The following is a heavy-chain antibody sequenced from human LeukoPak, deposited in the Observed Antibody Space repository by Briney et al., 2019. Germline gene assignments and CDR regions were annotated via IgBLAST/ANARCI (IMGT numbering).Heavy chain of an antibody. Sequence: GGSLRLSCAASGFTFSSYTMTIVRQAPGKGLERVSSISGSGGGAYYADSVKGRFTISRDNSKNTLYLQLNSLRAEDTAVYYCARGGSNYDFDYWGQGTLVTVSS. D-gene: IGHD3-16*01. CDR3: ARGGSNYDFDY. CDR1: GFTFSSYT. J-gene: IGHJ4*02. CDR2: ISGSGGGA. V-gene: IGHV3-23*01.